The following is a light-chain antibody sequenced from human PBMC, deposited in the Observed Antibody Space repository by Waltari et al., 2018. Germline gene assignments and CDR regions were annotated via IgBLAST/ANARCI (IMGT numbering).Light chain of an antibody. CDR3: TSYTSSSSPWV. CDR2: DVT. Sequence: QSALTQPASVSGSPGQSITISCTGTSSDVGGYNYVSWYQQHPGKAPKLMIYDVTKWPSGVSNRFSGSKSGNTASLTISGLQAEDEADYYCTSYTSSSSPWVFGGGTKLTVL. CDR1: SSDVGGYNY. V-gene: IGLV2-14*03. J-gene: IGLJ3*02.